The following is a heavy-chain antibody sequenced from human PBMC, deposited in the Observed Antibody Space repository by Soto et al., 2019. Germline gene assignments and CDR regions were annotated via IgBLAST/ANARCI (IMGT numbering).Heavy chain of an antibody. CDR3: ARDGEYCSSTSCSDLSAY. D-gene: IGHD2-2*01. Sequence: EVQLVESGGGLVKPGGSLRLSCAASGFTFSSYSMNWVRQAPGKGLEWVSSISSSSSYIYYADSVKGRFTISRDNAKNSLYLQMNSLRAEDTAVYYCARDGEYCSSTSCSDLSAYWGQGTLVTVSS. CDR2: ISSSSSYI. V-gene: IGHV3-21*01. J-gene: IGHJ4*02. CDR1: GFTFSSYS.